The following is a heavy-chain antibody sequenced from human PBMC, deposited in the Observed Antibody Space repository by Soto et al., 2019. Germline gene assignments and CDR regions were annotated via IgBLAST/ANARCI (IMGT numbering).Heavy chain of an antibody. Sequence: QVQLQESGPGLVKPSQTLSLTCTVSGGSISSGGYYWSWIRQHPGKGLEWIGYIYYSGSTYYNPSLKSRVTISVDTSKNPFSLKLSSVTAADTAVYYCARGHCSGGSCSYYFDYWGQGTLVTVSS. CDR3: ARGHCSGGSCSYYFDY. D-gene: IGHD2-15*01. CDR1: GGSISSGGYY. V-gene: IGHV4-31*03. CDR2: IYYSGST. J-gene: IGHJ4*02.